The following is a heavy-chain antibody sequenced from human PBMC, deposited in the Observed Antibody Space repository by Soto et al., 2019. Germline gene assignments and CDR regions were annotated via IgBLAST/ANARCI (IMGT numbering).Heavy chain of an antibody. V-gene: IGHV3-53*01. CDR1: GFTVSSNY. Sequence: PGGSLRLSCAASGFTVSSNYMSWVRQAPGKGLEWVSVIYSGGSTYYADSVKGRFTISRDNSKNTLYLQMNSLRAEDTAVYYCARDRPSKGMDVWGQGTTVTVSS. D-gene: IGHD4-4*01. CDR2: IYSGGST. CDR3: ARDRPSKGMDV. J-gene: IGHJ6*02.